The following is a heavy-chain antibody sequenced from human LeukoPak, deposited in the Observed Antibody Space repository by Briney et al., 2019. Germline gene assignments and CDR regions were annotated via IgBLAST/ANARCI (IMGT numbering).Heavy chain of an antibody. V-gene: IGHV3-48*03. Sequence: GGCLRLSCAAPGFTFSSYEMNWVRQAPGKGLEWVSYISSSGSTIYYADSVKGRFTISRDNAKNSLYLQMNSLRAEDTAVYYCASLDRGYYYSFDYWGQGTLVTVSS. J-gene: IGHJ4*02. D-gene: IGHD2/OR15-2a*01. CDR3: ASLDRGYYYSFDY. CDR2: ISSSGSTI. CDR1: GFTFSSYE.